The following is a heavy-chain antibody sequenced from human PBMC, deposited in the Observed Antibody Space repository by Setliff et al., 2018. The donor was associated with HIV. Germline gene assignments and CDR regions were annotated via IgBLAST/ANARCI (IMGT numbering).Heavy chain of an antibody. CDR3: ARDANYIRDY. D-gene: IGHD3-10*02. J-gene: IGHJ4*02. V-gene: IGHV1-18*04. CDR2: ISTNNDLV. Sequence: ASVKVSCKASGYSFINYAMNWVRQAPGQGLEWMGWISTNNDLVGYAQKFQGRVTMTTDTSTSTAYMELTSLRSDDTAMYYCARDANYIRDYWGQGTLVTVSS. CDR1: GYSFINYA.